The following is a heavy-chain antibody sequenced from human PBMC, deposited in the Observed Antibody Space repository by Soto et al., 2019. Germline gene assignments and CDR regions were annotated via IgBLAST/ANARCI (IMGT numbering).Heavy chain of an antibody. D-gene: IGHD1-26*01. V-gene: IGHV4-39*01. CDR2: VYYIRNT. CDR1: GASVSSGSYY. Sequence: QLQLQESGPGLVKPSETLSLTCTVSGASVSSGSYYWGWIRQPPGKGLEWIGNVYYIRNTYYNPSLQSRVAISVDTAKRQFSLRLSSVTAADNAVYYCVGLDTYPRDWEGYYSYDLDVWGPGTTVTVSS. CDR3: VGLDTYPRDWEGYYSYDLDV. J-gene: IGHJ6*02.